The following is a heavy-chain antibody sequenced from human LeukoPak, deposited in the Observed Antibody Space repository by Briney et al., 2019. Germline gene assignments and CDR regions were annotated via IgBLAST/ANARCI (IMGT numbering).Heavy chain of an antibody. V-gene: IGHV3-21*01. CDR3: ARLPPPGGGGEFDP. D-gene: IGHD2-15*01. CDR1: GFTFSSFE. J-gene: IGHJ5*02. CDR2: ISSTSSYI. Sequence: GGSLRLSCAASGFTFSSFEMNWVRQAPGKGLEWVSSISSTSSYIYYADSVKGRFTISRDNAKNSLYLQMNSLRAEDTAVYYCARLPPPGGGGEFDPWGQGTLVTVSS.